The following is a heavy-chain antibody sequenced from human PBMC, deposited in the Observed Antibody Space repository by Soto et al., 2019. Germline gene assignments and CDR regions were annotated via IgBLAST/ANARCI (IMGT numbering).Heavy chain of an antibody. Sequence: GASVKVSCKASGGTFSSYAISWVRQAPGQGLEWMGGIIPIFGTANYAQKFQGRVTITADESTSTAYMELSSLRSEDTAVYYCVRGEHIVVVTAILVYWGQGTLVTVSS. CDR3: VRGEHIVVVTAILVY. CDR2: IIPIFGTA. CDR1: GGTFSSYA. D-gene: IGHD2-21*02. J-gene: IGHJ4*02. V-gene: IGHV1-69*13.